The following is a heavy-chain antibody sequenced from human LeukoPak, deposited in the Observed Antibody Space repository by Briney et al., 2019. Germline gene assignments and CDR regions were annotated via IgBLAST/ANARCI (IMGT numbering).Heavy chain of an antibody. CDR1: GGSISSYY. Sequence: SETLSLTRTVSGGSISSYYWSWIRQPPGKGLEWIGYIYYSGSTNYNPSLKSRVTISVDTSKNQFSLKLSSVTAADTAVYYCARVKTDYGDYVVDYWGQGTLVTVSS. V-gene: IGHV4-59*01. CDR3: ARVKTDYGDYVVDY. J-gene: IGHJ4*02. CDR2: IYYSGST. D-gene: IGHD4-17*01.